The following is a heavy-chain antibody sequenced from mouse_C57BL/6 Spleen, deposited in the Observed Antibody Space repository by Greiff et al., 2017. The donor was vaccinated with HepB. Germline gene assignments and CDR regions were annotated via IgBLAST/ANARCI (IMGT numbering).Heavy chain of an antibody. CDR3: ARSCDGYYYFDY. CDR2: IYPRSGNT. D-gene: IGHD2-3*01. V-gene: IGHV1-81*01. CDR1: GYTFTSYG. Sequence: QVQLQQPGAELARPGASVKLSCKASGYTFTSYGISWVKQRTGQGLEWIGEIYPRSGNTYYNEKFKGKATLTADKSSSTAYMELRSLTSEDSAVYFCARSCDGYYYFDYWGQGTTLTVSS. J-gene: IGHJ2*01.